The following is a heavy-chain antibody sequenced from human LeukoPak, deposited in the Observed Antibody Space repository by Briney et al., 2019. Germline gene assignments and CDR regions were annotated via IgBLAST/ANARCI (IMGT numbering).Heavy chain of an antibody. J-gene: IGHJ6*03. Sequence: PSETLSLTCAVYGRSFSGYYWSWIRQPPGKGLEWIGEINHSGSTNYNPSLKSRVTISVDTSKNQFSLKLSSVTAADTAVYYCARGRDYVLRYFDWLTRTPPPRYYYMDVWGKGTTVTVSS. D-gene: IGHD3-9*01. CDR2: INHSGST. CDR3: ARGRDYVLRYFDWLTRTPPPRYYYMDV. CDR1: GRSFSGYY. V-gene: IGHV4-34*01.